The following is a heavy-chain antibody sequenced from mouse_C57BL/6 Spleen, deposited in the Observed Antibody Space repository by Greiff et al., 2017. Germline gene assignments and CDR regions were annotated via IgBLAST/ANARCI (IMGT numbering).Heavy chain of an antibody. CDR2: IYPSDSET. V-gene: IGHV1-61*01. J-gene: IGHJ1*03. D-gene: IGHD1-1*01. Sequence: VQLQQSGAELVRPGSSVKLSCKASGYTFTSYWMDWVKQRPGQGLEWIGNIYPSDSETHYNQKFKDKATLTVDKSSSTAYMQLSSLTSEDSAVYYCARSTTVVAYWYFDVWGTGTTVTVSS. CDR1: GYTFTSYW. CDR3: ARSTTVVAYWYFDV.